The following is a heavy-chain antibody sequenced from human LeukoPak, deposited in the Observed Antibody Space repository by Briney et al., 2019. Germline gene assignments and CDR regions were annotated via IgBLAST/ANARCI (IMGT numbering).Heavy chain of an antibody. CDR1: GYSISSGYY. CDR3: ARFPPPQLSYYMDV. J-gene: IGHJ6*03. Sequence: SSETLSLTCTVSGYSISSGYYWGWIRQPPGKGLEWIGSIYHSGSTYYNPSLKSRVTISVDTSKNQFSLKLSSVTAADTAVYYCARFPPPQLSYYMDVWGKGTTVTISS. V-gene: IGHV4-38-2*02. D-gene: IGHD1-1*01. CDR2: IYHSGST.